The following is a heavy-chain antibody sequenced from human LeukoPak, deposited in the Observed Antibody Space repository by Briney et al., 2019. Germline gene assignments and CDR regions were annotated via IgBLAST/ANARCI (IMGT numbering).Heavy chain of an antibody. Sequence: GGSLRLSCAASGFTFSNYWMHWVRHTPGEGLVCVSLIKGDGSSTTYADSVKGRFTISRDNAKNMVYLQMNSLRAEDTAVYYCARGNYHAMDVWGQGTTVTVSS. V-gene: IGHV3-74*01. J-gene: IGHJ6*02. CDR1: GFTFSNYW. CDR3: ARGNYHAMDV. CDR2: IKGDGSST.